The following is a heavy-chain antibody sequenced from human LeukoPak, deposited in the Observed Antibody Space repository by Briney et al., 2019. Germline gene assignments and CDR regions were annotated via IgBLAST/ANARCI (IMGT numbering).Heavy chain of an antibody. CDR1: GYTLTELS. CDR2: FDPEDGET. CDR3: ATAGGYYDSSGYHWPFDY. Sequence: ASVKVSCKVSGYTLTELSMHWVRQAPGKGLEWMGGFDPEDGETIYAQKFQGRVTMTEDTSTDTAYMELSSLRSEDTAVYYCATAGGYYDSSGYHWPFDYWGQGTLVTVSS. J-gene: IGHJ4*02. V-gene: IGHV1-24*01. D-gene: IGHD3-22*01.